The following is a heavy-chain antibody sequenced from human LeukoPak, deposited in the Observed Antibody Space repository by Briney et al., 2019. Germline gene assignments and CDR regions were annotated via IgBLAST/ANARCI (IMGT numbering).Heavy chain of an antibody. D-gene: IGHD7-27*01. CDR3: AAWGLHNY. V-gene: IGHV3-7*01. CDR1: GFSFSAYW. Sequence: PGGALRVSCAASGFSFSAYWMNWVRQAPGKGPECVANIDVGGSAKSYVDSVKGRCTISRDNANNSLYLQMNSLRVEDTAVYYCAAWGLHNYWGQGTLVTVSS. CDR2: IDVGGSAK. J-gene: IGHJ4*02.